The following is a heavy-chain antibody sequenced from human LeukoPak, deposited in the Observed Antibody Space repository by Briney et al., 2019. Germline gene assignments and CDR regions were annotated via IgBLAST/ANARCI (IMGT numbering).Heavy chain of an antibody. CDR2: ISSSGSTI. CDR3: ARGGQYSSSWYFAFDI. D-gene: IGHD6-13*01. Sequence: GGSLRLSCAASGFTFSDYYMSWIRQAPGKGLEWVSYISSSGSTIYYADSVKGRFTISRDSAKNSLYLQMNSLRAEDTAVYYCARGGQYSSSWYFAFDIWGQGTMVTVSS. J-gene: IGHJ3*02. CDR1: GFTFSDYY. V-gene: IGHV3-11*01.